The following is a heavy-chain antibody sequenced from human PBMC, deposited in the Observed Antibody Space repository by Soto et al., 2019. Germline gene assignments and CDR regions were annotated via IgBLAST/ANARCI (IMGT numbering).Heavy chain of an antibody. CDR3: AKDQEYDYIWGSYKTPSLSPFDY. CDR2: ISGSGGST. CDR1: GFTFSSYA. Sequence: PGGSLRLSCAASGFTFSSYAMSWVRQAPGKGLEWVSAISGSGGSTYYADSVKGRFTISRDNSKNTLYLQMNSLRAEDTAVYYCAKDQEYDYIWGSYKTPSLSPFDYWGQGTLVTVSS. V-gene: IGHV3-23*01. D-gene: IGHD3-16*01. J-gene: IGHJ4*02.